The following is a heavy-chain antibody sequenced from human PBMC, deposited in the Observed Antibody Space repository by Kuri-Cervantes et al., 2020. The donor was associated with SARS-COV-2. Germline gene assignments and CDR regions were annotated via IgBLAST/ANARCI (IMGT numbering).Heavy chain of an antibody. Sequence: GESLKISCAASGFSFSSYGMSWVRQAPGKGLEWVAVISYDGSNKYYADSVKGRFTISRDNSKNTLYLQMNSLRAEDTAVYYCARGFAAAGTIDYWGQGTLVTVSS. D-gene: IGHD6-13*01. CDR3: ARGFAAAGTIDY. V-gene: IGHV3-30*03. J-gene: IGHJ4*02. CDR2: ISYDGSNK. CDR1: GFSFSSYG.